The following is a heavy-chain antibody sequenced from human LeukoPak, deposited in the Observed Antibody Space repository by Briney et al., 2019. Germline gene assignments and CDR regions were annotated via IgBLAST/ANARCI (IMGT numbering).Heavy chain of an antibody. V-gene: IGHV3-30-3*01. Sequence: GGSLRLSCAASGFTFSSYAMHWVRQAPGKGLEWVAVISYDGSNKYYADSVKGRFTISRDNSKNTLYLQMNSLRAEDTAVYYCAKDWAYYYDSSGYVYYYGMDVWGQGTTVTVSS. D-gene: IGHD3-22*01. CDR1: GFTFSSYA. J-gene: IGHJ6*02. CDR2: ISYDGSNK. CDR3: AKDWAYYYDSSGYVYYYGMDV.